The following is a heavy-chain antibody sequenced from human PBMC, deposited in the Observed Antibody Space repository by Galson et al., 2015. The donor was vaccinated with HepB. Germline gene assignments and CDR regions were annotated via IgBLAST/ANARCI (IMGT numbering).Heavy chain of an antibody. D-gene: IGHD6-19*01. CDR1: GFTLSSYA. CDR3: ARDSGYVSGWYAGRGGFDY. Sequence: SLRLSCAVSGFTLSSYAIHWVRQAPGNGLEWVTVISYDGRNQNSADAVMGRFTISRDNSNDTVYLQMSSLRADYAAVYYCARDSGYVSGWYAGRGGFDYWGQGTLITVSS. V-gene: IGHV3-30*03. CDR2: ISYDGRNQ. J-gene: IGHJ4*02.